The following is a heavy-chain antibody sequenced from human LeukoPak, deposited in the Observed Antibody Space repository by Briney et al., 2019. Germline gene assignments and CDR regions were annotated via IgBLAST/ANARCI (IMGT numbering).Heavy chain of an antibody. Sequence: SGGSLRLSCTASGFTFSSYEMIWVRQAPGKGLEWVSGITGSSGDTYYADSVKGRFTISRDSSKNTLYLQMKSLRVEDTAVYYCAKDRFGYSVGWFFDPWGQGTLVTVSS. CDR1: GFTFSSYE. J-gene: IGHJ5*02. D-gene: IGHD6-19*01. CDR3: AKDRFGYSVGWFFDP. V-gene: IGHV3-23*01. CDR2: ITGSSGDT.